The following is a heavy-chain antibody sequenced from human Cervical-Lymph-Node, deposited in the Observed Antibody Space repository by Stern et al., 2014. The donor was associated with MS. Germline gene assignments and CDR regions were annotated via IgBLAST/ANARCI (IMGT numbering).Heavy chain of an antibody. V-gene: IGHV1-69*17. CDR1: GGTFSSYA. Sequence: DQLVESGAEVKKPGSSVKVSCKASGGTFSSYAISWVRQAPGQGLEWMGGIIPIFGIANYAQKFQGRVTITADKSTSTAYMGVSSLRSEDTAVYYCARVLRFLEWLSPHYYCGMDVWGQGTPVTVSS. J-gene: IGHJ6*02. CDR2: IIPIFGIA. CDR3: ARVLRFLEWLSPHYYCGMDV. D-gene: IGHD3-3*01.